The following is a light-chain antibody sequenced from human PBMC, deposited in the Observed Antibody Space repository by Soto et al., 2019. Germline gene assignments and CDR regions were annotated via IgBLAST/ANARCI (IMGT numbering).Light chain of an antibody. CDR1: QSISNW. V-gene: IGKV1-5*01. Sequence: DIQMTQSPSTLSASVGDRVTITCRASQSISNWLAWYQQRPGKAPKLLIFDAFSLESGVPSRFSGSGSGTEFTLTISDLQPDDFATYSCQHYSTSSPYTFGQGTTLEIK. J-gene: IGKJ2*01. CDR3: QHYSTSSPYT. CDR2: DAF.